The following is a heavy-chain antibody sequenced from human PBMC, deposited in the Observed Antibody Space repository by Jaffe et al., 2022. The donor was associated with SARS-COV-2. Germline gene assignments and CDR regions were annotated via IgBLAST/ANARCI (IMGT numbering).Heavy chain of an antibody. V-gene: IGHV1-2*06. CDR2: INPNSGGT. J-gene: IGHJ5*02. Sequence: QVQLVQSGAEVKKPGASVKVSCKASGYTFTGYYMHWVRQAPGQGLEWMGRINPNSGGTNYAQKFQGRVTMTRDTSISTAYMELSRLRSDDTAVYYCARATPNIVLMVYAKSRHWFDPWGQGTLVTVSS. D-gene: IGHD2-8*01. CDR3: ARATPNIVLMVYAKSRHWFDP. CDR1: GYTFTGYY.